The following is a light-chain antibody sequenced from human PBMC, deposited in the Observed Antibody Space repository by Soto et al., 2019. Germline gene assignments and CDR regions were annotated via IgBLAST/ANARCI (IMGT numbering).Light chain of an antibody. J-gene: IGKJ2*01. V-gene: IGKV1-39*01. CDR2: ATS. CDR3: QQSYSTVYT. Sequence: DIQMTQSPSSLSASVGDGVTITCRASHNISTYLHWYQRKPGQAPKFLIYATSNLQTWVPSRFSGSGSGTDFSLTISNVQPDDFATYYCQQSYSTVYTFGQGTKLEIK. CDR1: HNISTY.